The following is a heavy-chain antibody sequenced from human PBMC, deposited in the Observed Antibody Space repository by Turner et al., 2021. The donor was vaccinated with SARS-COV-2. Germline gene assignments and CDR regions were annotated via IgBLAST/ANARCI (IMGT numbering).Heavy chain of an antibody. J-gene: IGHJ5*02. CDR3: ASLYQGMAAAAIYGFDP. D-gene: IGHD6-13*01. CDR2: IIPILGIP. Sequence: QVQLVQSGAEVNKPGSSVKVSCKASGGTFSSYAISWVRQAPGQGLEWMGRIIPILGIPNYAQKLQGRVTITADKTTSTAYMELSSLRSEDTAVYYCASLYQGMAAAAIYGFDPWGQGTLVTVSS. V-gene: IGHV1-69*04. CDR1: GGTFSSYA.